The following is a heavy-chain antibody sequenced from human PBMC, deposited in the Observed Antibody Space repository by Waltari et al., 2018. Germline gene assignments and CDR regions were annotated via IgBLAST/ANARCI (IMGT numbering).Heavy chain of an antibody. CDR2: IYHSGNT. J-gene: IGHJ5*02. D-gene: IGHD6-19*01. V-gene: IGHV4-38-2*01. Sequence: QVQLQESGPGLVKPSEPLSLTCAVSGYSISSGYYWGWIRQPPGKGLEWIGSIYHSGNTYYNTSLKSRVIISVDTSKNQLSLKLSSVTAADTAVYYCATVISVTGTNWFDPWGQGTLVTVSS. CDR1: GYSISSGYY. CDR3: ATVISVTGTNWFDP.